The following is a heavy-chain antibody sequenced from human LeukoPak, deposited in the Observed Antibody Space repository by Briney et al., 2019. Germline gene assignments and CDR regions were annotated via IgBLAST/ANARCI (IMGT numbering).Heavy chain of an antibody. J-gene: IGHJ3*02. D-gene: IGHD3-3*01. CDR1: GFTFSSYG. CDR3: AKIGDYDFWSGYYRPQTDAFDI. Sequence: PGRSLRLSCAASGFTFSSYGMHWVRQAPGKGLEWVAVIWYDGSNKYYADSVKGRFTISRDNSKKTLYLQMNSLRDEDTAVYYCAKIGDYDFWSGYYRPQTDAFDIWGQGTMVTVSS. CDR2: IWYDGSNK. V-gene: IGHV3-33*06.